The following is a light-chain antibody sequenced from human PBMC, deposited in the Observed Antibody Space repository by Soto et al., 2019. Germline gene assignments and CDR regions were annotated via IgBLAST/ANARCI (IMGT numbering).Light chain of an antibody. CDR2: EVS. CDR3: SSYAGSNNWV. J-gene: IGLJ3*02. Sequence: QSALTQPPSASGSPGQSVTISCTGTSSDVGDYNYVSWYQQYPGKAPKLMIYEVSKRPSGVPDRFSGSKSGNTGSLTVSGPKAEDEADYYCSSYAGSNNWVFGGGTKLTVL. CDR1: SSDVGDYNY. V-gene: IGLV2-8*01.